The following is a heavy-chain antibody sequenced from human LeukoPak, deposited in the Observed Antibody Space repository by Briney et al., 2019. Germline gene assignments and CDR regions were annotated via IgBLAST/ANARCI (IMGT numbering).Heavy chain of an antibody. CDR1: GGSISSGGYY. V-gene: IGHV4-31*03. CDR2: IYYSGST. Sequence: PSQTLSLTCTVSGGSISSGGYYWSWIRQHPGKGLEWIGYIYYSGSTYYNPSLKSRVTISVDTSKNQFSLKMSSVTAADTAVYYCARAQGDGDYQYYFDYWGQGTLVTVSS. J-gene: IGHJ4*02. D-gene: IGHD4-17*01. CDR3: ARAQGDGDYQYYFDY.